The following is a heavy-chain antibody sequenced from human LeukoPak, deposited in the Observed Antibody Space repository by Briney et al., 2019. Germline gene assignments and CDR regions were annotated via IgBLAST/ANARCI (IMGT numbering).Heavy chain of an antibody. CDR2: ISGSGGST. CDR3: AKDPGIAVAGTFHY. V-gene: IGHV3-23*01. CDR1: GFTFSSYA. J-gene: IGHJ4*02. D-gene: IGHD6-19*01. Sequence: GGSLRLSCAASGFTFSSYAMSWVRQAPGKGLEWVSAISGSGGSTYYADSVKARFTISRDNSKNTLYLQMNSLRAEDTAVYYCAKDPGIAVAGTFHYWGQGTLVTVSS.